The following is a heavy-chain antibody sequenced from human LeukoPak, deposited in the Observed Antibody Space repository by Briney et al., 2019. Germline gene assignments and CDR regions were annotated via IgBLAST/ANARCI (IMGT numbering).Heavy chain of an antibody. CDR1: GYTFTAYY. V-gene: IGHV1-2*02. CDR3: ARETPPRRGAPAGVLFPD. J-gene: IGHJ4*01. Sequence: ASVKVSCKASGYTFTAYYIHWVRQAPGLGLEWMGWINPNSGVTKSAQRFQGRVTMTSDTSITTAYMELGRLRSDDTAVYYCARETPPRRGAPAGVLFPDWGHGTLVTVSS. CDR2: INPNSGVT. D-gene: IGHD6-13*01.